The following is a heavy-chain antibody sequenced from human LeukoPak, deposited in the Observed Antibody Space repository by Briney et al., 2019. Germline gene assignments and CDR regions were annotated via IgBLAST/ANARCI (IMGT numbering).Heavy chain of an antibody. V-gene: IGHV1-18*01. CDR1: GYSFSTYG. CDR2: INVNKGNT. CDR3: ASGPGGLYYYYMDV. Sequence: GASVKVSCKASGYSFSTYGISWVRQAPGQGLEWMGWINVNKGNTNYAQKFQGRITVTTDTSTSTAYMELRSLRSDDTAVYYCASGPGGLYYYYMDVWGKGTTVTVSS. D-gene: IGHD4-23*01. J-gene: IGHJ6*03.